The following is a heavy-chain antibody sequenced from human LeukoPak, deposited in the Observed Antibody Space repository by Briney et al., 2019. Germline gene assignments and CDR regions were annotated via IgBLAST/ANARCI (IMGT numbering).Heavy chain of an antibody. CDR2: INPNSGGT. D-gene: IGHD6-13*01. CDR1: GYTFTSYG. V-gene: IGHV1-2*02. Sequence: ASVKVSCKASGYTFTSYGISWVRQAPGQGLEWMGWINPNSGGTNYAQEFQGRVTMTRDTSISTAYMELSRLRSDDTAVYYCARALVSRWYLVYWGQGTLVTVSS. J-gene: IGHJ4*02. CDR3: ARALVSRWYLVY.